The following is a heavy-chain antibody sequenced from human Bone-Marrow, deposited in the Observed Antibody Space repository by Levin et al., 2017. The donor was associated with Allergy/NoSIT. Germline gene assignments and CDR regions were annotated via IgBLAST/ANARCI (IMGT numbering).Heavy chain of an antibody. Sequence: ASVKVSCKASGYTFTGYYMHWVRQAPGQGLEWMGRINPNSGGTNYAQKFQGRVTMTRDTSISTAYMELSRLRSDDTAVYYCARTAYGDYRPASARHNWYFDLWGRGTLVTVSS. CDR1: GYTFTGYY. V-gene: IGHV1-2*06. CDR2: INPNSGGT. CDR3: ARTAYGDYRPASARHNWYFDL. D-gene: IGHD4-17*01. J-gene: IGHJ2*01.